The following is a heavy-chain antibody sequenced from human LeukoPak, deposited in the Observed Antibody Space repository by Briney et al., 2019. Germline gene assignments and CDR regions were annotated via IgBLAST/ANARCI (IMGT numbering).Heavy chain of an antibody. J-gene: IGHJ4*02. CDR2: VHNVGST. D-gene: IGHD6-19*01. CDR3: ARHAEYNSGWHFYLDH. CDR1: GVSTTNGIYY. V-gene: IGHV4-39*01. Sequence: SETLSLTCTVSGVSTTNGIYYWAWIRQPPGKGLEWIGSVHNVGSTYYNLSLRSRVTMSTDTSKNQFSLRLNSVTAADTAVYYCARHAEYNSGWHFYLDHWGQGILATVSS.